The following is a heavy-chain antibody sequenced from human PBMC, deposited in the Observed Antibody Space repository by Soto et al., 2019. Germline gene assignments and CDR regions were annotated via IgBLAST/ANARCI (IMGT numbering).Heavy chain of an antibody. CDR2: ISAYNGNT. CDR1: GYTFTSYG. J-gene: IGHJ5*02. CDR3: ARDGVEMATIVNWFDP. D-gene: IGHD5-12*01. Sequence: QVQLVQSGAEVKKPGASVKVSCKASGYTFTSYGISWVRQAPGQGLEWMGWISAYNGNTNYAQKLQGRVTMTTDRSTSTAYMEQRSLRSDDTAVYYCARDGVEMATIVNWFDPWGQGTLVTVSS. V-gene: IGHV1-18*01.